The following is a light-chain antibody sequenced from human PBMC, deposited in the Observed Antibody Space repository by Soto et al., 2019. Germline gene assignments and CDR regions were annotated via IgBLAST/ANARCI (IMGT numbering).Light chain of an antibody. Sequence: EIVLTQSPATLSLSPGERATLSCRASQSVSSNLAWYQQKLGQAPRLLIYDAFNRATGIPARFSGSGSGTDFTLTISNLEPEDFAVYYCQQRSSWPTFGQETKLEIK. V-gene: IGKV3-11*01. CDR1: QSVSSN. CDR3: QQRSSWPT. J-gene: IGKJ2*01. CDR2: DAF.